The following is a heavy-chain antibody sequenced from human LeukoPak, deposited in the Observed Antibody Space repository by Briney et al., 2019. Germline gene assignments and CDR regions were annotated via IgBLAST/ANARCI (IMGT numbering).Heavy chain of an antibody. CDR1: GYTFTSYD. CDR2: MNPNSGNT. V-gene: IGHV1-8*03. Sequence: GASVKVSCKASGYTFTSYDINWVRQATGQGLEWMGWMNPNSGNTGYAQKFQGRVTITRNTSISTAYMELSSLRSEDTAVYYCARRSIVGATTYDYWGQGTLVTVSS. CDR3: ARRSIVGATTYDY. J-gene: IGHJ4*02. D-gene: IGHD1-26*01.